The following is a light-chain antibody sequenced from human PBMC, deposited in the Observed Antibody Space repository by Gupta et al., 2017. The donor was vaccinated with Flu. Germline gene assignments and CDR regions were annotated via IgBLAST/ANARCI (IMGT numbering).Light chain of an antibody. CDR1: KLGDIY. CDR3: QAWDSGTCG. CDR2: QDT. J-gene: IGLJ2*01. Sequence: SYELTQPPSVSVSPGQTASITCSGDKLGDIYVSWYQQKPGQSPVLVIYQDTQRPSGIPERFSGSNSVNTATLTISGPPAMDEADYYCQAWDSGTCGFGGGTKLTVL. V-gene: IGLV3-1*01.